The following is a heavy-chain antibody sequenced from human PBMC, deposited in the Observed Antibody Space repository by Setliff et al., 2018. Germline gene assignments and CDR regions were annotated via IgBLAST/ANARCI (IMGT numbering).Heavy chain of an antibody. CDR1: GGTFSSYA. CDR3: ARVRENSGSYWGLNYYYYMDV. D-gene: IGHD1-26*01. Sequence: SVKVSCKASGGTFSSYAISWVRQAPGQGLEWMGGIIPIFGTANYAQKFQGRVTITTDKSTSTAYMELSSLRSEDTAMYYCARVRENSGSYWGLNYYYYMDVWGKGTTVTVSS. V-gene: IGHV1-69*05. J-gene: IGHJ6*03. CDR2: IIPIFGTA.